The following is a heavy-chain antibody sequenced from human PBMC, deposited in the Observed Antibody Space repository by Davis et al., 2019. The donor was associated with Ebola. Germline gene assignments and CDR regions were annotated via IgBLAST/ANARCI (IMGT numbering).Heavy chain of an antibody. CDR1: GFRFSSYG. CDR3: ARWNRASPGTEGGWFDS. V-gene: IGHV3-33*01. Sequence: PGGSLRLSCAASGFRFSSYGMHWVRQAPGKGLEWVAVIWYDGSEKYYGDSEDGRFTISKDNSRNKVYLQMNSLRGDDTAVYYCARWNRASPGTEGGWFDSWGQGTLVTVSS. J-gene: IGHJ5*01. CDR2: IWYDGSEK. D-gene: IGHD1/OR15-1a*01.